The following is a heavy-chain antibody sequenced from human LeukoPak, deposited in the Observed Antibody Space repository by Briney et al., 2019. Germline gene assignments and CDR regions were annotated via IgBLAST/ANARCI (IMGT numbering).Heavy chain of an antibody. CDR3: ASGYSSGWYGDAFDI. D-gene: IGHD6-19*01. CDR2: INHSGST. Sequence: SETLSLTCAVYGGSFSGYYWSWIRQPPGKGLERIGEINHSGSTNYNPSLKSRVTISVDTSKNQFSLKLSSVTAADTAVYYCASGYSSGWYGDAFDIRGQGTMVTVSS. CDR1: GGSFSGYY. V-gene: IGHV4-34*01. J-gene: IGHJ3*02.